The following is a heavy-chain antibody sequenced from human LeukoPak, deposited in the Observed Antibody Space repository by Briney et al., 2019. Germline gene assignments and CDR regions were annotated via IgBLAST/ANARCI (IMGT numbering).Heavy chain of an antibody. V-gene: IGHV3-20*04. CDR3: AGYYYDSSRGFDL. J-gene: IGHJ5*02. CDR2: INWNGAWT. CDR1: GFKFDDYG. Sequence: GGSLRLSRAASGFKFDDYGMSWVRQAPGKGLEWVCDINWNGAWTGYADSVKGRFTISRDNAKNSLYLQMNSLRAEDTALYYCAGYYYDSSRGFDLWGQGTLVTVSA. D-gene: IGHD3-22*01.